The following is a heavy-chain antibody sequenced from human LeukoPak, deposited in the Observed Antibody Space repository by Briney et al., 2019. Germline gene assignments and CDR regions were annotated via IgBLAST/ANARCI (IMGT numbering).Heavy chain of an antibody. D-gene: IGHD4-23*01. CDR3: AKGRDYGGNRGYFDY. Sequence: GGSLRLSCAASGFTFSSYCMHWVRQAPGKGLEWVAFIRYDGSNKYYADSVKGRFTISRDNSKNTLYLQMNSLRGEDTAVYYCAKGRDYGGNRGYFDYWGQGTLVTVSS. CDR2: IRYDGSNK. J-gene: IGHJ4*02. CDR1: GFTFSSYC. V-gene: IGHV3-30*02.